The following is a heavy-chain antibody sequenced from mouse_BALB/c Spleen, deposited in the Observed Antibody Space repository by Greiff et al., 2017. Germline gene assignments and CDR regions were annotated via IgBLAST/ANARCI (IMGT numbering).Heavy chain of an antibody. Sequence: QVQLQQSGAELVRPGTSVKISCKASGYTFTNYWLGWVKQRPGHGLEWIGDIYPGGGYTNYNEKFKGKATLTADTSSSTAYMQLSRLTSEDSAVYFCARSDGYWAYWGQGTLVTVSA. D-gene: IGHD2-3*01. J-gene: IGHJ3*01. CDR2: IYPGGGYT. CDR1: GYTFTNYW. V-gene: IGHV1-63*02. CDR3: ARSDGYWAY.